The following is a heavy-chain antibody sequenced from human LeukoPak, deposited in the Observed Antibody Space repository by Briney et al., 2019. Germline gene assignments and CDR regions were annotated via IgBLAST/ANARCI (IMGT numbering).Heavy chain of an antibody. J-gene: IGHJ4*02. D-gene: IGHD3-10*01. CDR3: ARATRTYYYGSGSYPFDY. CDR1: GESFSGYY. V-gene: IGHV4-34*01. Sequence: SETLSLTCAVYGESFSGYYWSWIRQPPGKGLEWIGEINHSGSTNYNPSLKSRVTISVDTSKNQFSLKLSSVTAADTAVYYCARATRTYYYGSGSYPFDYWGQGTLVTVSS. CDR2: INHSGST.